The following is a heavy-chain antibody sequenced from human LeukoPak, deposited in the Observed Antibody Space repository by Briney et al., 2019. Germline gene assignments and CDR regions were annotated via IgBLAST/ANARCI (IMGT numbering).Heavy chain of an antibody. D-gene: IGHD3-10*01. CDR1: GGSISSYY. CDR3: ARHFFDGSALDPSWYFDL. CDR2: IYYSGST. V-gene: IGHV4-59*08. Sequence: SETLSLTCTVSGGSISSYYWSWIRQPPGKGLEWIGYIYYSGSTNYNPSLKSRVTISVDTSKNQFSLKLSPVTAADTAVYYCARHFFDGSALDPSWYFDLWGRGTLVTVSS. J-gene: IGHJ2*01.